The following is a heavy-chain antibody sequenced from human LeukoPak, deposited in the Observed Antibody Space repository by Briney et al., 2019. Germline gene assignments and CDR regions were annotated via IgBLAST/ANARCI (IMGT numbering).Heavy chain of an antibody. CDR2: INHSGST. V-gene: IGHV4-34*01. CDR1: GGSFSGYY. D-gene: IGHD5-24*01. CDR3: ARASPRGEMATIVLGY. J-gene: IGHJ4*02. Sequence: SETLSLTCAVYGGSFSGYYWSWIRQPPGKGLEWIGEINHSGSTNYNPSLKSRVTISVDTSKNQFSLKLSSVTAADTAVYYCARASPRGEMATIVLGYWGQGTLVTVSS.